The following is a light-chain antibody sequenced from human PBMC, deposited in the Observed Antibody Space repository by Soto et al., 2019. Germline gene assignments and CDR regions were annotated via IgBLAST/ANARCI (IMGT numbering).Light chain of an antibody. J-gene: IGKJ5*01. CDR1: QSVSRSY. Sequence: EIVLTQSPGTLSLSPGERATLSWRARQSVSRSYLAWYQQKPGQAPRLLIYGASSRATGIPDRFSGSGSGTDFTLTISRLEPEDFAVYYGQQYGSSPVTFGQRTRLEIK. CDR3: QQYGSSPVT. V-gene: IGKV3-20*01. CDR2: GAS.